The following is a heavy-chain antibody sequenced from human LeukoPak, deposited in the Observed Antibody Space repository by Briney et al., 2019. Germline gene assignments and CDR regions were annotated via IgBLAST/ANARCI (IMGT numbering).Heavy chain of an antibody. CDR1: GGSVSRYY. Sequence: PSETLSLTCTVSGGSVSRYYWSWIRQPPGKGLEWIGYMYYSGSANYNPSLMSRVTISVDTSKNQFSLKLTSVTAADTAVYYCARPLGCSSISCPYDAFDIWGQGTMVTFSS. CDR2: MYYSGSA. J-gene: IGHJ3*02. D-gene: IGHD2-2*01. V-gene: IGHV4-59*08. CDR3: ARPLGCSSISCPYDAFDI.